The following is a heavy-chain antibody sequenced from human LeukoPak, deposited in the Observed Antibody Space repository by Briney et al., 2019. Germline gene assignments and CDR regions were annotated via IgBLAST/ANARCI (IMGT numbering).Heavy chain of an antibody. D-gene: IGHD1-26*01. CDR2: IKQDGSTR. CDR3: ARDPVGAPYFDY. CDR1: GFTFSSFS. V-gene: IGHV3-7*01. Sequence: GGSLRVSCVASGFTFSSFSMNWVRQAPGKGLEWVANIKQDGSTRNYVDSVKGRFSISRDNAKNSLYLQMNSLRVEDTAVYYCARDPVGAPYFDYWDQGALVTVSS. J-gene: IGHJ4*02.